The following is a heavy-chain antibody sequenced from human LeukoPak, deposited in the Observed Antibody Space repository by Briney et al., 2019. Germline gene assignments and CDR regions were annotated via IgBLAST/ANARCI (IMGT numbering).Heavy chain of an antibody. V-gene: IGHV3-48*03. J-gene: IGHJ4*02. CDR3: ARDQRPKKYFYDSSGSSAY. Sequence: GGSLRLSCAASGFTLSNYAMTWVRQAPGKGLEWVSFISSSGSTEYYADSVKGRFIISKDNAKNLLYLEMNNLRPEDTALYYCARDQRPKKYFYDSSGSSAYWGQGTLVTVSS. CDR2: ISSSGSTE. D-gene: IGHD3-22*01. CDR1: GFTLSNYA.